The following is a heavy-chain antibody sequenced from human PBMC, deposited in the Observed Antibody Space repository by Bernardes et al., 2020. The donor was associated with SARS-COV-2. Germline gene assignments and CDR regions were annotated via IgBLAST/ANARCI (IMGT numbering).Heavy chain of an antibody. D-gene: IGHD2-15*01. J-gene: IGHJ6*02. CDR2: ISYDGSNK. Sequence: SLRLSCAGSGFTFSSYGMHWVRQAPGKGLEWVAVISYDGSNKYYADSVKGRFTISRDNSKNTLYLQMNSLRAEDTAVYYCARKLSYYGMDVWGQGTTVTVSS. CDR1: GFTFSSYG. CDR3: ARKLSYYGMDV. V-gene: IGHV3-30*03.